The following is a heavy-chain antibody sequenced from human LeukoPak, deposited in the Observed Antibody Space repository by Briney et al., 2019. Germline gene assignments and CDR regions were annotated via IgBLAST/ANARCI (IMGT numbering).Heavy chain of an antibody. CDR1: GFTFSSYE. Sequence: GGSLRLSCAASGFTFSSYEMNWVRQAPGKGLEWVSYISSSGSTIYYADSVKGRFTISRDDAKNSLYPQMNSLRAEDTAVYYCAELGITMIGGVWGKGTTVTIAS. CDR2: ISSSGSTI. V-gene: IGHV3-48*03. CDR3: AELGITMIGGV. D-gene: IGHD3-10*02. J-gene: IGHJ6*04.